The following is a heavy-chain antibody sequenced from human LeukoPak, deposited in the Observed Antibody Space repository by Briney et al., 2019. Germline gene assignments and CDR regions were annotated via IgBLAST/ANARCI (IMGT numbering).Heavy chain of an antibody. CDR3: ARGRAVNY. CDR2: INHSGST. V-gene: IGHV4-34*01. CDR1: GGSFSGYY. Sequence: SETLSLTCAVYGGSFSGYYWSWIRQPPGKGLEWIGEINHSGSTNYNPSLKSRVTISVDTSKNQFSLKLSSVTAADAAVYYCARGRAVNYWGQGTLVTVSS. D-gene: IGHD4-17*01. J-gene: IGHJ4*02.